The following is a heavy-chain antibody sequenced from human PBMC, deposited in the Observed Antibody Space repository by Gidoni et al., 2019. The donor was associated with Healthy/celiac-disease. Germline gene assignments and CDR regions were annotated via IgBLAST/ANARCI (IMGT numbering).Heavy chain of an antibody. CDR1: GVPISNYW. CDR3: ARDVVVLVEVNHYYMDV. V-gene: IGHV3-74*01. J-gene: IGHJ6*03. CDR2: ISMDGRST. Sequence: EVQLVESGGDLVQPGGSLRLPCAASGVPISNYWMFWVSQAPGKGLVGLSLISMDGRSTRYAGSGKGRFIISRDNAKNTLYLQMNSLRAEDTALYYCARDVVVLVEVNHYYMDVWGKGPTVTVSS. D-gene: IGHD2-15*01.